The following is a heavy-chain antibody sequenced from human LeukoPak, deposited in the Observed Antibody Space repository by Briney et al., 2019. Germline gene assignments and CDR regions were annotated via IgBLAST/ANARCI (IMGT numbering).Heavy chain of an antibody. J-gene: IGHJ4*02. CDR1: GDSISSYY. D-gene: IGHD3-10*01. V-gene: IGHV4-59*01. Sequence: ASETLSLTCTVSGDSISSYYWSWIRQPPGKGLEWIGYIYYSGSTNYNPSLKSRVTISVDTSKNQFSLKLSSVTAADTAVYYCARVVAMVRGARVFDYWGQGTLVTVSS. CDR2: IYYSGST. CDR3: ARVVAMVRGARVFDY.